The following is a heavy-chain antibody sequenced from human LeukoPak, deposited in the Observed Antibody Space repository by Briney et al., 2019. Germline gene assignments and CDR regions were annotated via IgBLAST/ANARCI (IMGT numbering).Heavy chain of an antibody. V-gene: IGHV1-18*01. Sequence: ASVKVSCKASGYTFTSYGISWVRQAPGQGLEWMGWISAYNGNTNYAQKLQGRVTMTTDTSTSTAYMELRSLRSDDTAVYYCASTGGGNSLSWFDPWGQGTLVTVSS. J-gene: IGHJ5*02. CDR3: ASTGGGNSLSWFDP. D-gene: IGHD4-23*01. CDR1: GYTFTSYG. CDR2: ISAYNGNT.